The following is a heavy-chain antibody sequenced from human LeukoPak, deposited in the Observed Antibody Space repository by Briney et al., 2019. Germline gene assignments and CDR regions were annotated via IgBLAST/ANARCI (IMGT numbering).Heavy chain of an antibody. J-gene: IGHJ4*02. CDR3: ARSGYSYGTPPLGY. V-gene: IGHV3-7*01. CDR1: GFTFSSYW. D-gene: IGHD5-18*01. Sequence: PGGSLRLSCAASGFTFSSYWMSWVRQAPGKGLEWVANIKQDGSEKYYVDSVKGRFTISRDNAKNSLYLQMNSLRAEDTAVYYCARSGYSYGTPPLGYWGQGTLVTVSS. CDR2: IKQDGSEK.